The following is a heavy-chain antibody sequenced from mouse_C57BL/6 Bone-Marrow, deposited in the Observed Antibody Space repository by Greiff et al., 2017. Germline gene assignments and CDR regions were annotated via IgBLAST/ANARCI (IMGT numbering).Heavy chain of an antibody. D-gene: IGHD2-5*01. Sequence: VQLQQSGPELVKPGASVKIPCKASGYTFTDYNMDWVKQSHGKSLEWIGDINPNNGGTIYNQKFKGKATLTVDTSSSTAYMELLSLTSEDTAVYYCARGLYYSNYRAMDYWGQGTSVTVSS. J-gene: IGHJ4*01. V-gene: IGHV1-18*01. CDR1: GYTFTDYN. CDR3: ARGLYYSNYRAMDY. CDR2: INPNNGGT.